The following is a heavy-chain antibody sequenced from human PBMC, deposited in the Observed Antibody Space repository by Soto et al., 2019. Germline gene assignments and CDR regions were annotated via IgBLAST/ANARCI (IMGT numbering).Heavy chain of an antibody. Sequence: GGSLRLSCAASGFTFNNAWINWVRQVPGKGLEWVGRIKSKTNGGTSDYAASVRGRFAVYREDSKNMAYLQMNSLKTEDTGIYYFTTDSYSSVVVVRFDYWGQGTVVTVSS. D-gene: IGHD2-15*01. CDR2: IKSKTNGGTS. CDR1: GFTFNNAW. CDR3: TTDSYSSVVVVRFDY. J-gene: IGHJ4*02. V-gene: IGHV3-15*07.